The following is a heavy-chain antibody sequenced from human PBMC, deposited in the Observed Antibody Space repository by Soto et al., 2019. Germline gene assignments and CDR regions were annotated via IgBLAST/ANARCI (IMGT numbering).Heavy chain of an antibody. V-gene: IGHV4-31*03. Sequence: PSETLSLTCTVSGGSISSGGYYWSWIRQHPGKGLEWIGYIYYSGSTYYNPSLKSRVTISVDKSKNQFSLKLSSVTAADTAVYYCARGYSYGYNWFDPWGQGTLVTVSS. CDR2: IYYSGST. J-gene: IGHJ5*02. CDR3: ARGYSYGYNWFDP. D-gene: IGHD5-18*01. CDR1: GGSISSGGYY.